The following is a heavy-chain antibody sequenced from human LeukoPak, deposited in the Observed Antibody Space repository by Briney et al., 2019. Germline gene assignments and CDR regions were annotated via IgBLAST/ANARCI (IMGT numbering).Heavy chain of an antibody. CDR2: IYTGGKT. Sequence: GGSLRLSCAAPGFTVSNTYMTWVRQAPGKGLEWVSLIYTGGKTYYADSVKGRFTISRDNSRNSLFLQISSLRAEDTAVYYCATVSEFSDYRFDSWGQGTLVTVSS. V-gene: IGHV3-53*01. J-gene: IGHJ4*02. CDR1: GFTVSNTY. CDR3: ATVSEFSDYRFDS. D-gene: IGHD4-17*01.